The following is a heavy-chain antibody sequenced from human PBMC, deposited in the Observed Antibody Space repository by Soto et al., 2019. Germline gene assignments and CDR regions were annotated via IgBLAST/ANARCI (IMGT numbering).Heavy chain of an antibody. J-gene: IGHJ4*02. CDR1: GYTFTSYG. V-gene: IGHV1-18*01. CDR3: ARPYCSSTSCYVGYFDY. D-gene: IGHD2-2*01. Sequence: ASVKVSCKASGYTFTSYGISWVRQAPGQGLEWMGWISAYNGNTNYAQKLQGRVTMTTDTSTSTAYMELRSLRSDDTAVYYCARPYCSSTSCYVGYFDYWGQGTLVTVSS. CDR2: ISAYNGNT.